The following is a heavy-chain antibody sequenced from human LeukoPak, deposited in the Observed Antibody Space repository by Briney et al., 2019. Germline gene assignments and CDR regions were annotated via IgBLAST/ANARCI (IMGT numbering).Heavy chain of an antibody. V-gene: IGHV3-15*01. CDR2: IKSKADGGTT. J-gene: IGHJ4*02. Sequence: GGSLRLSCAASGFTFSSAWMTWVRQAPGKGLEWVGHIKSKADGGTTDYAAPAKGRFTISRGDSKNTLSLQMNSLKYEDTAVYYCTTDPFMLDVYHFHYWGQGTLVTVSS. CDR3: TTDPFMLDVYHFHY. D-gene: IGHD5/OR15-5a*01. CDR1: GFTFSSAW.